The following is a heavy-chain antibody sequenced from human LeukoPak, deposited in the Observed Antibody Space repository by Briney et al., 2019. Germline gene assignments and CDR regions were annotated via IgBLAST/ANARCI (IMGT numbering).Heavy chain of an antibody. J-gene: IGHJ4*02. CDR3: AKDNSINYYDSRGYYWDY. D-gene: IGHD3-22*01. CDR2: ISGSGGST. CDR1: GFTFSSYA. V-gene: IGHV3-23*01. Sequence: GGSLRLSCAASGFTFSSYAMSWVRQAPGKGLEWVSAISGSGGSTYYADSVKGRFTISRDNSKNTLYLQMNSLRAEDTAVYYCAKDNSINYYDSRGYYWDYWGQGTLVTVSS.